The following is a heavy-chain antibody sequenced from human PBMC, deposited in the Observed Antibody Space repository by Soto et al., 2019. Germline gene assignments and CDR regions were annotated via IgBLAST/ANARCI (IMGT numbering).Heavy chain of an antibody. CDR2: IHHREST. D-gene: IGHD2-15*01. CDR3: GCRVEDISYDYYGMDV. CDR1: GGSVMSNNC. V-gene: IGHV4-4*02. Sequence: SETLSLTCAVSGGSVMSNNCLFLCRHPPGKGLEWIGEIHHRESTNLNPSLKSRVTISVDRSKNEFSLEVRSVTAADTAVYYCGCRVEDISYDYYGMDVWGQGTTVTVSS. J-gene: IGHJ6*02.